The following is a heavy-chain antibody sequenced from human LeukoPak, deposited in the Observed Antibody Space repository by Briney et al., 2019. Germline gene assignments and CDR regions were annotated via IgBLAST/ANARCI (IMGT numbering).Heavy chain of an antibody. D-gene: IGHD2-15*01. CDR3: ARDQSEGYCSGGSCYHVHYGMDV. CDR1: GGSISSHY. J-gene: IGHJ6*02. V-gene: IGHV4-4*07. Sequence: SETLSLTCTVSGGSISSHYWSWIRQPAGKGLEWIGRIYTSGSTNYNPSLKSRVTMSVDTSKNQFSLKLSSVTAADTAVYYCARDQSEGYCSGGSCYHVHYGMDVWGQGTTVTVSS. CDR2: IYTSGST.